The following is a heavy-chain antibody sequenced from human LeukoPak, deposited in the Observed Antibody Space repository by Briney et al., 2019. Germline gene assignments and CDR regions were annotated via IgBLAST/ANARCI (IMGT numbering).Heavy chain of an antibody. CDR3: ARLHYDYVWGYYYYMDV. J-gene: IGHJ6*03. V-gene: IGHV4-59*01. Sequence: SETLSLTCTVSGGSISSYYWSWIRQPPGKGLEWIGYIYYSGSTNYNPSLKRRVTISVDTSKKQFSLKLSSVTAADTAVYYCARLHYDYVWGYYYYMDVWGKGTTVTVSS. CDR2: IYYSGST. CDR1: GGSISSYY. D-gene: IGHD3-16*01.